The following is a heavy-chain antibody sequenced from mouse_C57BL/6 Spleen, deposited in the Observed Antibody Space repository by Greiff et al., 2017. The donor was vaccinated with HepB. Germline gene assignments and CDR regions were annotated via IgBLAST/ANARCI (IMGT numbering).Heavy chain of an antibody. Sequence: EVKLVESGGGLVQPGGSMKLSCVASGFTFSNYWMHWVRQSPEKGLEWVAQIRLKSDNYATHYEESVKGRFTISRDYSKSSVYLQMNNIRAEDTGNYYCTRGYSNYSRYFAYWGQGTTLTVSS. CDR1: GFTFSNYW. J-gene: IGHJ2*01. V-gene: IGHV6-3*01. CDR2: IRLKSDNYAT. CDR3: TRGYSNYSRYFAY. D-gene: IGHD2-5*01.